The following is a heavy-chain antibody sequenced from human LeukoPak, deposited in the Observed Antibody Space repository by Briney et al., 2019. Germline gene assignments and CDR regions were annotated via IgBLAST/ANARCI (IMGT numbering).Heavy chain of an antibody. CDR3: ARHSYGSGSYRLDY. D-gene: IGHD3-10*01. Sequence: PSETLSLTCTVSGGSISSYYWGWIRQPPGKGLEWIGSIYHSGSTYYNPSLESRVTISVDTSKNQFSLKLSSVTAADTAVYYCARHSYGSGSYRLDYWGQGTLVTVSS. V-gene: IGHV4-38-2*02. CDR2: IYHSGST. J-gene: IGHJ4*02. CDR1: GGSISSYY.